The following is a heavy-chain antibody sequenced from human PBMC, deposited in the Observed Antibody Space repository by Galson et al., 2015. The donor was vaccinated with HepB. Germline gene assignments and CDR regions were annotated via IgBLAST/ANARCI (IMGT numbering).Heavy chain of an antibody. CDR1: GFTFSGYF. CDR2: ISGVSSYI. D-gene: IGHD2-15*01. V-gene: IGHV3-21*01. J-gene: IGHJ4*02. Sequence: SLRLSCAASGFTFSGYFMNWVRQAPGKGLEWVSLISGVSSYIYYADSVKGRFTISRDNAKNSLYLQMNSLRADDTAVYYCARSRGGYCSGGSCYENYFDYWGQGTLVTVSS. CDR3: ARSRGGYCSGGSCYENYFDY.